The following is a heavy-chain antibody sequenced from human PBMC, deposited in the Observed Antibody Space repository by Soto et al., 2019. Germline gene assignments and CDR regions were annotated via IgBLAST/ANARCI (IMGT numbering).Heavy chain of an antibody. D-gene: IGHD6-13*01. CDR2: IYYSGST. V-gene: IGHV4-39*01. CDR1: GGSISSSSYY. Sequence: SETLSLTCTVSGGSISSSSYYWGWIRQPPGKGLEWIGSIYYSGSTYYNPSLKSRVTISVDTSKKQFSLKLSSVTAADTAVYYCARQVPLFDYYSSSIIPGWFDPWGQGTLVTVSS. J-gene: IGHJ5*02. CDR3: ARQVPLFDYYSSSIIPGWFDP.